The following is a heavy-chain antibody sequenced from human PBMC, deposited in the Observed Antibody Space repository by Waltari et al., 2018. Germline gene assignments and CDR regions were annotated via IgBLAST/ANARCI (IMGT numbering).Heavy chain of an antibody. CDR1: GFTFSSYT. D-gene: IGHD3-3*01. CDR2: ISYDGSNK. Sequence: QVQLVESGGGVVQPGRSLRLSCAASGFTFSSYTMHWVRQAPGKGLGWVAVISYDGSNKYYADSVKGRFTISRDNSKNTLYLQMNSLRAEDTAVYYCARGGPHYDFWSGYTKTWGQGTLVTVSS. J-gene: IGHJ5*02. V-gene: IGHV3-30*01. CDR3: ARGGPHYDFWSGYTKT.